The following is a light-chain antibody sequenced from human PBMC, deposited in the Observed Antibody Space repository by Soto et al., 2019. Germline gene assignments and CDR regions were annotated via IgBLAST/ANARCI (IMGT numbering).Light chain of an antibody. CDR2: GAS. CDR3: QQRSNFLT. Sequence: EIVLTQSPGTLSLSPGERATLSCRASQSVTSNYLAWYQQKPGQAPRILIYGASTRATGIPARFSGSGSGTEFTLTISSLQSEDFAVYYCQQRSNFLTFGQGTRLEIK. J-gene: IGKJ5*01. CDR1: QSVTSNY. V-gene: IGKV3D-20*02.